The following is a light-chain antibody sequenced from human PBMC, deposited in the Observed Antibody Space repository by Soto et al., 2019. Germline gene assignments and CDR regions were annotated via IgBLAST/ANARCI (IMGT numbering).Light chain of an antibody. J-gene: IGLJ3*02. Sequence: QSVLTQPPSASGTPGQTVTISCSGRGSNIGENAVNWYQHLPGTAPQLLIYSNALRPSGVPHRFSGSKSGTAGSLAISGLQSEDEAHYYRAAWDDSLKAMLFGGGTQLTVL. V-gene: IGLV1-44*01. CDR3: AAWDDSLKAML. CDR2: SNA. CDR1: GSNIGENA.